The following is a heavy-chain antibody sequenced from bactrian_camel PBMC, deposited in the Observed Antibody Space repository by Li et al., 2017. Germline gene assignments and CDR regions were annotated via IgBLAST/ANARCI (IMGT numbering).Heavy chain of an antibody. CDR2: VGTDSST. J-gene: IGHJ4*01. V-gene: IGHV3S55*01. D-gene: IGHD3*01. Sequence: HVQLVESGGGSVQVGGSLRLSCVISGYTKRRGCMGWFRQAPGKDREGVAQVGTDSSTAYPNSDLQTRFTASRDNAKNTLHLLMNNLKPEDTAMYYCAASSEGGCLSLSQSKYPYWGQGTQVTVS. CDR3: AASSEGGCLSLSQSKYPY. CDR1: GYTKRRGC.